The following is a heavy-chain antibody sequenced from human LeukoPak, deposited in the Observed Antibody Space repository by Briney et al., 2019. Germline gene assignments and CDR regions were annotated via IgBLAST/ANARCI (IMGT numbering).Heavy chain of an antibody. V-gene: IGHV3-23*01. CDR1: GFTFSNYA. CDR2: IRYNIENT. CDR3: AKASTRDTGYYFDS. J-gene: IGHJ4*02. Sequence: PGGSLRLSCAASGFTFSNYAMGWVRQAPGKGPEWVSSIRYNIENTHYADAVQGRFTISRDNSKNTLYLQMNSLRAVDTARYYCAKASTRDTGYYFDSWGQGTLVSVSS. D-gene: IGHD3-9*01.